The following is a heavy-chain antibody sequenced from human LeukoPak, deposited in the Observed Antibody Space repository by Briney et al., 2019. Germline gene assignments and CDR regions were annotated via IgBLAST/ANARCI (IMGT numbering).Heavy chain of an antibody. CDR3: ACIAVAGGSDY. CDR1: GFTFSSYA. J-gene: IGHJ4*02. CDR2: ISGSGGST. Sequence: GGSLRLSCAASGFTFSSYAMSWARQAPGKGLEWVSAISGSGGSTYYADSVKGRFTISRDNSKNTLYLQMNSLRAEDTAVNYCACIAVAGGSDYWGQGTLVTVSS. D-gene: IGHD6-19*01. V-gene: IGHV3-23*01.